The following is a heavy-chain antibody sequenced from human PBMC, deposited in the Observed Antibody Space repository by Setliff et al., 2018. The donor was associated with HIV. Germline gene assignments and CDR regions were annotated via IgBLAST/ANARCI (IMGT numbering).Heavy chain of an antibody. V-gene: IGHV1-69*02. J-gene: IGHJ1*01. CDR3: ATGPPYCSGGSCYSALHH. Sequence: SVKVSCKASGGAFISHTFTWVRQAPGQGLEWMGRIIPILGIPNYARNFQGRLTISADKSTGTAYMELKSLRSEDTAVYYCATGPPYCSGGSCYSALHHWGQGTLVTVSS. CDR1: GGAFISHT. D-gene: IGHD2-15*01. CDR2: IIPILGIP.